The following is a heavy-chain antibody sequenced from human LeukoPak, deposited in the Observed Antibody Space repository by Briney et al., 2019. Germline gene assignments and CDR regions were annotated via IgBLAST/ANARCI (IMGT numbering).Heavy chain of an antibody. J-gene: IGHJ5*02. V-gene: IGHV4-34*01. CDR3: AREGIQLGNWFDP. CDR1: GGSFSGYY. D-gene: IGHD5-18*01. CDR2: INHSGST. Sequence: SETLSLTCAVYGGSFSGYYWSWIRQPPGKGLEWIGEINHSGSTNYNPSLKSRVTISVDTSKNQFSLKLSSVTAADTAVYYCAREGIQLGNWFDPWGQGTLVTVSS.